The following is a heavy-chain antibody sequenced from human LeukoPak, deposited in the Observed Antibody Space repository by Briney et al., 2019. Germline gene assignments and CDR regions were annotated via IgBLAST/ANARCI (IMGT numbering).Heavy chain of an antibody. D-gene: IGHD3-16*02. V-gene: IGHV3-7*01. Sequence: GGSLRLSCMASGFSISPYYMGWARQAPGKGLEWVANIYKDAIEKYYVDSVKGRFTISRDYDKNSLFLEMNSLGLEDTAVYYCARGGLSYGFDVWGQGTMVTVSS. J-gene: IGHJ3*01. CDR1: GFSISPYY. CDR2: IYKDAIEK. CDR3: ARGGLSYGFDV.